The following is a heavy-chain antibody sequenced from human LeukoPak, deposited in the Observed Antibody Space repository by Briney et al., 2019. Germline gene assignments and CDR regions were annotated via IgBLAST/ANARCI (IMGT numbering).Heavy chain of an antibody. J-gene: IGHJ6*03. CDR1: GGSISSYY. D-gene: IGHD1-26*01. V-gene: IGHV4-4*07. CDR2: IYTSGST. Sequence: PSETLSLTCTVSGGSISSYYWSWIRQPAGKGLEWIGRIYTSGSTNYNPSLKSRVTMSVDTSKNQFSLKLSSVTAADMAVYYCARDLPWREPDTSADTSYYYYMDVWGKGTTVTVSS. CDR3: ARDLPWREPDTSADTSYYYYMDV.